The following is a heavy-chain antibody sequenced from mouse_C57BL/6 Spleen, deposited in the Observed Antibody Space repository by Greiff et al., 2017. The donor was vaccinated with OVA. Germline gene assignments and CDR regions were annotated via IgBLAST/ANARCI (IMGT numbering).Heavy chain of an antibody. Sequence: QVHVKQPGAELVKPGASVKLSCKASGYTFTSYWMHWVKQRPGRGLEWIGRIDPNSGGTKYNEKFKSKATLTVDKPSSTAYMQLSSLTSEDSAVYYCARSGVSTMKEGWFAYWGQGTLVTVSA. J-gene: IGHJ3*01. V-gene: IGHV1-72*01. D-gene: IGHD2-4*01. CDR3: ARSGVSTMKEGWFAY. CDR1: GYTFTSYW. CDR2: IDPNSGGT.